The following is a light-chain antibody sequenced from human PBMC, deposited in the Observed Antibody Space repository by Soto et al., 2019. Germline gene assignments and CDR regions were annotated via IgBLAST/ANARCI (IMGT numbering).Light chain of an antibody. J-gene: IGKJ3*01. CDR3: QQYGTSPP. CDR1: QSVSGTY. V-gene: IGKV3-20*01. Sequence: ESVLTQSPGTLSLSPGERATLSCRASQSVSGTYLAWYQQKPGQAPRLLIYGASRRATGIPDRFSGSGSGTDFTLTISRLEPDDYAVYYCQQYGTSPPFGPGTKVDIK. CDR2: GAS.